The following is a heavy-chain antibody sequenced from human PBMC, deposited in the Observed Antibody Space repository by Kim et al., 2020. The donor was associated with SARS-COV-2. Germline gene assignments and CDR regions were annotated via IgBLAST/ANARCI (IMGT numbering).Heavy chain of an antibody. CDR3: ARDSGADSGYVSDPYGMDV. V-gene: IGHV4-4*02. CDR2: IYHSGST. D-gene: IGHD5-12*01. J-gene: IGHJ6*02. CDR1: GGSISSSNW. Sequence: SETLSLTCAVSGGSISSSNWWSWVRQPPGKGLEWIGEIYHSGSTNYNPSLKSRVTISVDKSKNQFSLKLSSVTAADTAVYYCARDSGADSGYVSDPYGMDVWGQGTTVTVSS.